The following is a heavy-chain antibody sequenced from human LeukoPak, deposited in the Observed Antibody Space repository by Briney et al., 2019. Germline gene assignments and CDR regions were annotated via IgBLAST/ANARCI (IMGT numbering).Heavy chain of an antibody. J-gene: IGHJ4*02. V-gene: IGHV3-30*14. CDR2: ISYDGSNK. CDR1: GFTFSSYA. CDR3: ARGVEPLAANTLAY. D-gene: IGHD1-14*01. Sequence: GGSLRLSCAASGFTFSSYAMHWVRQAPGKGLEWVAVISYDGSNKYYADSVQGRSTISRDNSKNTLYLEMNSLSPDDTAVYYCARGVEPLAANTLAYWGQGTLVTVSS.